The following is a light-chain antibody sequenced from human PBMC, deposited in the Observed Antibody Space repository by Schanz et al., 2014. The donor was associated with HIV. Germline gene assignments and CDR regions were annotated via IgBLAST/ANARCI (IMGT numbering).Light chain of an antibody. CDR1: SSNIGNNY. J-gene: IGLJ3*02. Sequence: QSVLTQPPSVSAAPGQKVTISCSGSSSNIGNNYVSWYQQLPGTAPKLLIYGNTNRPSGVPDRFSGSKSGTSASLAITGLQAEDEAVYYCQTYDSSLSGAGVFGGGTKLTVL. V-gene: IGLV1-40*01. CDR3: QTYDSSLSGAGV. CDR2: GNT.